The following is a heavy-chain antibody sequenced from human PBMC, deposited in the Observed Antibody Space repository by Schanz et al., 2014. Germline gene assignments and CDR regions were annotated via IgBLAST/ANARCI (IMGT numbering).Heavy chain of an antibody. CDR3: ASALTTWGGMDV. CDR1: GYTLTAYY. D-gene: IGHD4-4*01. CDR2: ISPNSGDT. Sequence: QVLLVQSGAEVKKPGASVKVSCKASGYTLTAYYMHWVRQAPGQGLEWMGRISPNSGDTHSAQKFQGRVTMTWDRSISTAYMELSSLRSEDTAVYYCASALTTWGGMDVWGQGTTVTVSS. V-gene: IGHV1-2*06. J-gene: IGHJ6*02.